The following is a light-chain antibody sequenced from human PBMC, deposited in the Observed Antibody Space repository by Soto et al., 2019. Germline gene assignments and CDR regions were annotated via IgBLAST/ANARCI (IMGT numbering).Light chain of an antibody. CDR2: DAS. J-gene: IGKJ4*01. CDR1: QSVSSY. CDR3: QQRSNWLT. V-gene: IGKV3-11*01. Sequence: EIVLTQSPXTLSLSPGERATLSCRASQSVSSYLAWYQQKPGQAPRLLIYDASNRATGIPARFSGSGSGTDFPLTISRLEPEDFAVYYCQQRSNWLTFGGGTKVEIK.